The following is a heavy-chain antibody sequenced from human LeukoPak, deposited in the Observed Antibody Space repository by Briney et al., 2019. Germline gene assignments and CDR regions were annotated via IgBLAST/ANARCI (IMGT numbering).Heavy chain of an antibody. D-gene: IGHD6-13*01. J-gene: IGHJ4*02. CDR1: GYSFTSYW. CDR2: IYPGDSDT. Sequence: SGESLKISCKGSGYSFTSYWIGWVRQMPGKGLELMGIIYPGDSDTRYSPSFQGQVPISADKSISTAYLQWSSLKASDPAMYYCARLQAAGTGGLDYWGQGTLVTVSS. CDR3: ARLQAAGTGGLDY. V-gene: IGHV5-51*03.